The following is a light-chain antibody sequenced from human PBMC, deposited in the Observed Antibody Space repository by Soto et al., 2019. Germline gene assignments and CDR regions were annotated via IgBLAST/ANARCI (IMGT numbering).Light chain of an antibody. J-gene: IGKJ1*01. CDR2: DAS. CDR3: QQYGSSST. CDR1: QSVSSSY. V-gene: IGKV3-20*01. Sequence: EIVLTQSPGTLSLSPGERATRSCRSSQSVSSSYLAWYQQKPGQAPRLLIYDASSRATGIPDRFSGSGSGTDFTLTISRLEPEDFAVYYCQQYGSSSTFGQGTKVEIK.